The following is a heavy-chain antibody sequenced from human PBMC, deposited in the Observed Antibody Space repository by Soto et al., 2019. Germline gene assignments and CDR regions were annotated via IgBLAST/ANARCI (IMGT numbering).Heavy chain of an antibody. CDR3: ARKVVTMIVIRNDAFDI. CDR1: GYSFTSYW. D-gene: IGHD3-22*01. J-gene: IGHJ3*02. V-gene: IGHV5-10-1*01. CDR2: IDPSDSYT. Sequence: GESMKISCKGFGYSFTSYWISWVRKMPGKGLEWMGRIDPSDSYTNYSPSFQGHVTISADKSISTAYLQWSSLKASDTAMYYCARKVVTMIVIRNDAFDIWGQGTMVTVSS.